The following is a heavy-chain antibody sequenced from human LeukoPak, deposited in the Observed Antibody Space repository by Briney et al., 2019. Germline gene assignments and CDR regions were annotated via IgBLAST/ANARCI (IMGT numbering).Heavy chain of an antibody. CDR2: ISTTGSYK. CDR3: ARAVDLVVVAPATRGYYGMDV. V-gene: IGHV3-21*01. J-gene: IGHJ6*02. D-gene: IGHD2-15*01. Sequence: GGSLRLSCATSGFTFTDYSMNWVRQAPGKGLEWVSFISTTGSYKYYADSVKGRFTISRDNARDSLYLQITSLRAEDTAVYLCARAVDLVVVAPATRGYYGMDVWGQGTTVTVSS. CDR1: GFTFTDYS.